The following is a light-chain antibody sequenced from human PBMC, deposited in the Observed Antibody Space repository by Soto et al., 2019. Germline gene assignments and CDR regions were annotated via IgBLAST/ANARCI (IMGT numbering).Light chain of an antibody. J-gene: IGLJ2*01. V-gene: IGLV7-46*01. CDR2: DTS. Sequence: QAVVTQEPSLTVSPGGTVTLTCGSSTGAVTSGHYPYWFQQKPGQAPRTLIYDTSNKHSWTPARFSGSLLGGKAALTLSEAQPEDEAEYYCLLSYSGAWGVFGGGTKLTVL. CDR3: LLSYSGAWGV. CDR1: TGAVTSGHY.